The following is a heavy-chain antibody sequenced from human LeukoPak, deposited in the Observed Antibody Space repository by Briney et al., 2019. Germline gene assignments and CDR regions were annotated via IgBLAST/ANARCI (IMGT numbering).Heavy chain of an antibody. J-gene: IGHJ3*02. CDR2: AFPADSNT. CDR1: GYTFSTHW. Sequence: GESLKISCRTSGYTFSTHWIGWVRQMPGKGLYLMGIAFPADSNTKYSPSFEGQVTISADRSTRPAYLQWSSLKASDSAIYYCVRRLTWNYDSDAFDIWGLGTMVTVSS. V-gene: IGHV5-51*01. D-gene: IGHD1-7*01. CDR3: VRRLTWNYDSDAFDI.